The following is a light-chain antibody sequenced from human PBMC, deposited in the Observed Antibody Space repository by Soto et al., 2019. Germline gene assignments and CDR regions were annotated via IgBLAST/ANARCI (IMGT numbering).Light chain of an antibody. Sequence: DIVMTQTPLSSPVTLGQPASISCRSSQSLVHSDGNTYLSWLQQRPGQPPRLLMYKISNRFSGVPDRFSGRWAGTDFTLRTISVEAEEVWVYYCLQAAQFPTFCQGTQWESK. CDR2: KIS. CDR3: LQAAQFPT. CDR1: QSLVHSDGNTY. V-gene: IGKV2-24*01. J-gene: IGKJ1*01.